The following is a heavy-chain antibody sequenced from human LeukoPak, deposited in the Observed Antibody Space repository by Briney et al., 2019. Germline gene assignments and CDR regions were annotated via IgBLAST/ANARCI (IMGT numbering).Heavy chain of an antibody. CDR2: ISVYNGNT. J-gene: IGHJ4*02. CDR3: AISITSRPNLYYFDY. D-gene: IGHD6-6*01. CDR1: GGTFSSYA. Sequence: VASVKVSCKASGGTFSSYAISGVRQAPGQGLEWMGWISVYNGNTKYAQKLQDRVTMTTDTSTNTAYMELRSLRSDDTAVYYCAISITSRPNLYYFDYWGQGTLVTVSS. V-gene: IGHV1-18*01.